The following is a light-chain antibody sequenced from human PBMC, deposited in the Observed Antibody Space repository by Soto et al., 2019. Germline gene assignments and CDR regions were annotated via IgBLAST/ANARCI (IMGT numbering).Light chain of an antibody. CDR2: GTS. Sequence: IVLTQSPGTLSLSPGERATLSCRASQSVRSTYLAWYQQKPGQAPRLLIYGTSSRATGIPDRFSGSGSGTDFTLTISRLEPEDFAVYYCQQYGSSSSLTFGGGTKVDIK. J-gene: IGKJ4*01. CDR1: QSVRSTY. CDR3: QQYGSSSSLT. V-gene: IGKV3-20*01.